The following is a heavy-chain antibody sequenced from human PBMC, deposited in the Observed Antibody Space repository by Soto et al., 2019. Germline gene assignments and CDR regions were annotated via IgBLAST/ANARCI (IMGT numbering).Heavy chain of an antibody. J-gene: IGHJ4*02. CDR2: IYYSGST. CDR3: ARVGGSYGYYFDY. CDR1: GGSISSGGYY. D-gene: IGHD5-18*01. V-gene: IGHV4-31*03. Sequence: SETLSLTCTVSGGSISSGGYYWSWIRQHPGKGLEWIGYIYYSGSTYYNPSLKSRVTISVDTSKNQFSLKLSSVTAADTAVYYCARVGGSYGYYFDYWGQGTLVTVSS.